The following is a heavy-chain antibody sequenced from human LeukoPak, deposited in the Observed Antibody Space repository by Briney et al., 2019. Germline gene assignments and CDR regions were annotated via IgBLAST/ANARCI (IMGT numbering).Heavy chain of an antibody. CDR3: AKAFCSCGSCYSDY. CDR1: GFTFSSYG. Sequence: GGSLRLSCAASGFTFSSYGMHWVRQAPGKGLEWVAFIRYDGSNKYYADSVKGRFTISRDNSKNTLYLQMNSLRAEDTAVYYCAKAFCSCGSCYSDYWGQGTLVTVSS. CDR2: IRYDGSNK. V-gene: IGHV3-30*02. D-gene: IGHD2-15*01. J-gene: IGHJ4*02.